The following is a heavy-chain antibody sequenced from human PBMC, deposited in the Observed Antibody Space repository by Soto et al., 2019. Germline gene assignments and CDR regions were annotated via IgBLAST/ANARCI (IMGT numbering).Heavy chain of an antibody. Sequence: ASVKVSCKASGYPFTSYYIHWVRQAPGQGLEWMGIINPSGGSTSYAQKFQGRVTMTRDTSTSTVYMELSSLRSEDTAVYYCAREIAVGGRSFDYWGQGTLVTVSS. CDR3: AREIAVGGRSFDY. D-gene: IGHD6-19*01. V-gene: IGHV1-46*01. J-gene: IGHJ4*02. CDR2: INPSGGST. CDR1: GYPFTSYY.